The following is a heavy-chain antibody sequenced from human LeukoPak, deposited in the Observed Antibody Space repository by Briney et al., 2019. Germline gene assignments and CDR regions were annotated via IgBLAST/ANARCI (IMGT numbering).Heavy chain of an antibody. J-gene: IGHJ4*02. CDR1: GGSFSGYY. Sequence: PSETLSLTCAVYGGSFSGYYWSWIRQPPGKGLEWIGEINHSGSTNYNPSLKSRVTISVDTSKNQFSLKLISVTAADTAVYYCARELVDYDFWSGYYPKYYFDYWGQGTLVTVSS. CDR3: ARELVDYDFWSGYYPKYYFDY. CDR2: INHSGST. D-gene: IGHD3-3*01. V-gene: IGHV4-34*01.